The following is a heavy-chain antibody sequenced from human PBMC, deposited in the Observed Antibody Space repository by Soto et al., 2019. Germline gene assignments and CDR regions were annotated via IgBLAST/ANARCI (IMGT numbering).Heavy chain of an antibody. CDR3: ARTKEGPGKFRPTQGAWFEP. Sequence: ASVKVSCKASGYTFTSYGISWVRQAPGQGLEWMGWISAYNGNTNYAQKLQGRVTMTTDTSTSTAYMELRSLRSDDTAVYYWARTKEGPGKFRPTQGAWFEPWGQGTMVTVSS. V-gene: IGHV1-18*04. J-gene: IGHJ5*02. D-gene: IGHD3-10*01. CDR1: GYTFTSYG. CDR2: ISAYNGNT.